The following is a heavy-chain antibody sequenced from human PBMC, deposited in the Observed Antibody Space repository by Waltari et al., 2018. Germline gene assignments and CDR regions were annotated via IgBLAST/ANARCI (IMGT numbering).Heavy chain of an antibody. D-gene: IGHD1-26*01. J-gene: IGHJ4*02. Sequence: EVQLLESGGGLVQPWGSLRLSCAASGFSFSRYALSWVRQAPGKGLEWVSAISGSGGSKYYADSVKGRFTISRDNSKNTLYLQMNSLRAEDTAVYYCAKGPKWELLPEPYFDYWGQGTLVTVSS. CDR1: GFSFSRYA. CDR2: ISGSGGSK. V-gene: IGHV3-23*01. CDR3: AKGPKWELLPEPYFDY.